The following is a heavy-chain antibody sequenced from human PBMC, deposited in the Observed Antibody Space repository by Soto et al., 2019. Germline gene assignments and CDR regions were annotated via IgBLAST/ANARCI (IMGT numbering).Heavy chain of an antibody. CDR2: ISYDGSNK. D-gene: IGHD2-21*02. J-gene: IGHJ4*02. Sequence: QVQLVESGGGVVQPGRSRRLSCAASGFTFSSYGMHWVRQAPGKGLEWVAVISYDGSNKYYADYVKGRFTISRDNSKNTLYLQMNSLRAEDTAVYYCAKDSRIVGVTAPYDYWGQGTLGTGSS. CDR1: GFTFSSYG. V-gene: IGHV3-30*18. CDR3: AKDSRIVGVTAPYDY.